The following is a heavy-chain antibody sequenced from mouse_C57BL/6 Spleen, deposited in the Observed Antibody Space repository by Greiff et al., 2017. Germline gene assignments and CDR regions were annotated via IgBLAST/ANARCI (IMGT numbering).Heavy chain of an antibody. D-gene: IGHD2-3*01. CDR1: GYTFTSYW. CDR2: IHPNSGST. Sequence: VQLQQPGAELVKPGASVKLSCKASGYTFTSYWMHWVKQRPGQGLEWIGMIHPNSGSTNYNEKFKSKATLTVDKSSSTAYMQLSSLTSEDSAVYYCARPGDGYPAWFAYWGQGTLVTVSA. V-gene: IGHV1-64*01. J-gene: IGHJ3*01. CDR3: ARPGDGYPAWFAY.